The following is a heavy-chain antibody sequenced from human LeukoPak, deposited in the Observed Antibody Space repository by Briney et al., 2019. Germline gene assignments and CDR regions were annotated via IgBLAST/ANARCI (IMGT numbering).Heavy chain of an antibody. CDR3: AKGYRSGWFPWFDP. V-gene: IGHV3-23*01. CDR2: IGGSDST. Sequence: PGGSLRLSCAASGFTFSNYAMSWARQAPGKGLEWVSGIGGSDSTYYGDSVKGRFIISRDNSKNTLYLRMNSLRAEDTAVYYCAKGYRSGWFPWFDPWGQGTLVTVSS. J-gene: IGHJ5*02. CDR1: GFTFSNYA. D-gene: IGHD6-19*01.